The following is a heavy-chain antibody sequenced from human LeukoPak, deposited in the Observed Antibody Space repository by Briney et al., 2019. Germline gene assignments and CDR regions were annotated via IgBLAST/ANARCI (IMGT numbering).Heavy chain of an antibody. V-gene: IGHV3-48*04. CDR1: GFNFDKYN. J-gene: IGHJ4*02. CDR2: ISLSGSPI. Sequence: PGGSLRLSCAASGFNFDKYNMNWVRQAPGKGLEWISYISLSGSPIYYADSVKGRFTISRDNAKNSLYLQMNSLRAEDTAVYYCATSAGGVGTTAFDYWGQGTLVTVSS. D-gene: IGHD1-26*01. CDR3: ATSAGGVGTTAFDY.